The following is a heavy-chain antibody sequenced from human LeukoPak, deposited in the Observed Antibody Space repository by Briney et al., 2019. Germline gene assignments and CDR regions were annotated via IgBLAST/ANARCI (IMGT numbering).Heavy chain of an antibody. J-gene: IGHJ5*02. CDR3: ARGYDFRSGYLDGENWFDP. D-gene: IGHD3-3*01. CDR2: ISSSSSYI. CDR1: GFTFSSYS. Sequence: GGSLRLSCAASGFTFSSYSMNWVRQAPGKGLEWVSSISSSSSYIYYADSVKGRFTISRDNAKNSLYLQMNSLRAEDTAVYYCARGYDFRSGYLDGENWFDPWGQGTLVTVSS. V-gene: IGHV3-21*01.